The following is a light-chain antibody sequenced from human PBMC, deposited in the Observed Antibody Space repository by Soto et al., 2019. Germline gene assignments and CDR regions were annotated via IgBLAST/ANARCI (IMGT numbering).Light chain of an antibody. CDR2: EVV. CDR1: KNDIGVYDF. J-gene: IGLJ1*01. Sequence: QSALTQPPSASGSPGQSVTISCTGTKNDIGVYDFVSWYQHHPGKAPRLIIYEVVQRPSGVPDRFSGSKSGNTASLTVSGLQAADEADYFCTSYAGSNTYLFGSGTKVTVL. CDR3: TSYAGSNTYL. V-gene: IGLV2-8*01.